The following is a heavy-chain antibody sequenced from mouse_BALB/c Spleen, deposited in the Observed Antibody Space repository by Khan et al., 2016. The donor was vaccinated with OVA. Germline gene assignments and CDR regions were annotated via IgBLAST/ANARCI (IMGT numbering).Heavy chain of an antibody. CDR2: IDPANGTT. D-gene: IGHD6-1*01. J-gene: IGHJ1*01. Sequence: VQLKESGPELVKPGASVKLSCTASGFNFKDSYIHWVKQRPEQGLEWIGRIDPANGTTEYAPKFQGKATITADTSSNTSYLQLSSLTSYDSAVYYCAQPTYHPLYFDVWGAGTTVTVSS. V-gene: IGHV14-3*02. CDR3: AQPTYHPLYFDV. CDR1: GFNFKDSY.